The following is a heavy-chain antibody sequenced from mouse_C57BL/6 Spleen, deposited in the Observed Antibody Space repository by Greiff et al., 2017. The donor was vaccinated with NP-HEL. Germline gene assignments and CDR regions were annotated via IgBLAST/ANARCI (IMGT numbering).Heavy chain of an antibody. D-gene: IGHD1-1*01. CDR2: ISSGSSTI. J-gene: IGHJ4*01. CDR1: GFTFSDYG. Sequence: EVKLMESGGGLVKPGGSLKLSCAASGFTFSDYGMHWVRQAPEKGLEWVAYISSGSSTIYYADTVKGRFTISRDNAKNTLFLQMTSLRSEDTAMYYCARTYYGSRDYAMDYWGQGTSVTVSS. CDR3: ARTYYGSRDYAMDY. V-gene: IGHV5-17*01.